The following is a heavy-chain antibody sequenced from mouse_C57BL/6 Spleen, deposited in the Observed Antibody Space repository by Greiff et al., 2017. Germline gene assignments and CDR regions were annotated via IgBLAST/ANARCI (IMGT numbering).Heavy chain of an antibody. J-gene: IGHJ2*01. CDR1: GFTFSDYY. D-gene: IGHD1-1*01. V-gene: IGHV5-16*01. CDR3: ARAPLYYYGSSPPFDY. Sequence: DVMLVESEGGLVQPGSSMKLSCTASGFTFSDYYMAWVRQVPEKGLEWVANINYDGSSTYYLDSLKSRFIISRDNAKNILYLQMSSLKSEDTATYYCARAPLYYYGSSPPFDYWGQGTTLTVSS. CDR2: INYDGSST.